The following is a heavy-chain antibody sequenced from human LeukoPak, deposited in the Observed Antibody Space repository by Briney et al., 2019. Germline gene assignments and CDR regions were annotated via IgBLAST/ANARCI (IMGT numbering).Heavy chain of an antibody. CDR3: ARDHGLLGYYYGMDV. D-gene: IGHD2-15*01. J-gene: IGHJ6*02. V-gene: IGHV1-69*04. CDR2: IIPIFGIA. Sequence: ASVKVPCKASGGTFSSYAISWVRQAPGQGLEWMGRIIPIFGIANYAQKFQGRVTITADKSTSTAYMELSSLRSEDTAVYYCARDHGLLGYYYGMDVWGQGTTVTVSS. CDR1: GGTFSSYA.